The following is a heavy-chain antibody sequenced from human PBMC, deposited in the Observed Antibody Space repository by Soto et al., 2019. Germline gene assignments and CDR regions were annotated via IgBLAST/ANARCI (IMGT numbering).Heavy chain of an antibody. V-gene: IGHV3-30-3*01. CDR1: GFTFSSYA. J-gene: IGHJ5*02. CDR2: ISYDGSNK. D-gene: IGHD3-10*01. Sequence: GGSLRLSCAASGFTFSSYAMHWVRQAPGKGLEWAAVISYDGSNKYYADSVKGRFTISRDNSKNTLYLQMNSLRAEDTAVYYCAPDSYGSLPNWFDPWGQGTLVTVSS. CDR3: APDSYGSLPNWFDP.